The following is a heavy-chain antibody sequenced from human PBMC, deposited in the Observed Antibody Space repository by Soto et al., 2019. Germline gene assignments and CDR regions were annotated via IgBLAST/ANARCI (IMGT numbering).Heavy chain of an antibody. Sequence: QVHLVQSAAEVKKPGSSVRVSCTVSGGTFGRNTIVWVRQPPEQGLECMGHIVPIFGTFKYAQKFQGRVTFTADESTTTAYMDLSSLTSEDTAVYFCARDLNWALDYWGQGTLVTVSS. CDR3: ARDLNWALDY. V-gene: IGHV1-69*01. J-gene: IGHJ4*02. D-gene: IGHD7-27*01. CDR1: GGTFGRNT. CDR2: IVPIFGTF.